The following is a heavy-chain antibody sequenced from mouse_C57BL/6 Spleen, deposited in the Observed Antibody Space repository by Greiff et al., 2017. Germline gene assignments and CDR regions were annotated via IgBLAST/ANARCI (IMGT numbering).Heavy chain of an antibody. V-gene: IGHV2-6-1*01. J-gene: IGHJ4*01. CDR3: ARHDGYYSAMDY. Sequence: VQLQESGPGLVAPSQCLSITCTVSGFSLTSYGVHWVRQPPGKGLEWLVVIWSDGSTTYNSALKSRLSISKDNSKSQVFLKMISLQTDDTAMYYCARHDGYYSAMDYWGQGTSVTVSS. CDR2: IWSDGST. D-gene: IGHD2-3*01. CDR1: GFSLTSYG.